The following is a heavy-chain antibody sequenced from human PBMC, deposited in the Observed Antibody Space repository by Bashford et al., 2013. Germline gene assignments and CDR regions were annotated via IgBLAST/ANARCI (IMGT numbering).Heavy chain of an antibody. CDR2: ISYDGSNK. Sequence: VRQAPGKGLEWVAVISYDGSNKYYADSVKGRFTISRDNSKNTLYLQMNSLRAEDTAVYYCAKDAGMDVWGQGTTVTVSS. CDR3: AKDAGMDV. J-gene: IGHJ6*02. V-gene: IGHV3-30*18.